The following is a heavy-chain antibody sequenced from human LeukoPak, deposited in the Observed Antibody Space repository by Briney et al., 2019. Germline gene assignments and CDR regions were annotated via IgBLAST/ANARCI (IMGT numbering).Heavy chain of an antibody. CDR2: INAGNGNT. CDR1: GYTFTNYA. CDR3: ARGGETAMPIENYFDY. V-gene: IGHV1-3*01. Sequence: ASVKVSCTASGYTFTNYAVQWVRQAPGQRLEWMGWINAGNGNTKCSQKFQDRVTITRDTSASTAYLELSRLRSDDPAVYYCARGGETAMPIENYFDYWGQGTLVTVSS. J-gene: IGHJ4*02. D-gene: IGHD5-18*01.